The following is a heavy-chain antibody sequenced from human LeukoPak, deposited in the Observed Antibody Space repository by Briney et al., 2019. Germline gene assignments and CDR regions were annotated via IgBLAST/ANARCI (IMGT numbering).Heavy chain of an antibody. J-gene: IGHJ4*02. CDR3: ARVGSTLPFDY. V-gene: IGHV1-2*02. Sequence: YLHWFQGRVTMTRDTSISTAYMELSRLRADDTAVYYCARVGSTLPFDYWGQGTLVTVSS. D-gene: IGHD1-26*01.